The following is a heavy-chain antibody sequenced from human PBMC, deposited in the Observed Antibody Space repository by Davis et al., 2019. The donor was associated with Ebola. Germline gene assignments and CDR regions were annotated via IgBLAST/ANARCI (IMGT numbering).Heavy chain of an antibody. V-gene: IGHV4-30-4*07. CDR3: ARGPGYCISTSCPYYYYYGMDV. Sequence: MPSETLSLTCAVSGGSISSGGYSWSWIRQPPGKGLEWIGYIYYSGSTYYNPSLKSRVTISVDTSKNQFSLKLSSVTAADTAVYYCARGPGYCISTSCPYYYYYGMDVWGQGTTVTVSS. CDR1: GGSISSGGYS. CDR2: IYYSGST. J-gene: IGHJ6*02. D-gene: IGHD2-2*01.